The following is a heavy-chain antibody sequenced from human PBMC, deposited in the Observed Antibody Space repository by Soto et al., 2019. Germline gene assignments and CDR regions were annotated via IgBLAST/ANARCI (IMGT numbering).Heavy chain of an antibody. V-gene: IGHV4-59*08. Sequence: SVSGGSSRGFYWPRVRQPPERGLERIGFIYYDGTISSNPSLNSRVTLSVDTSKNQFSLKLNSVAAADTAIYCRAQKISGLGVCAYDNWGQGTRVTFSS. CDR3: AQKISGLGVCAYDN. CDR1: GGSSRGFY. J-gene: IGHJ3*02. D-gene: IGHD3-16*01. CDR2: IYYDGTI.